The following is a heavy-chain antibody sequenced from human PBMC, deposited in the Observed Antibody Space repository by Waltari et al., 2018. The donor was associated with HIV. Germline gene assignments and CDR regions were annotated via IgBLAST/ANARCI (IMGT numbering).Heavy chain of an antibody. D-gene: IGHD3-16*01. CDR3: ARDFRSPKGDFDY. V-gene: IGHV3-74*01. CDR1: GFTFTSYW. Sequence: EVQLVESGGGSVQPGGSLRLSSAASGFTFTSYWMHWVRQAPGKGLVWVSRIKLDGSTTTYAGSGKGRFTISRDNAKSTLYLQMSSLRAEDTAMYYCARDFRSPKGDFDYWGQGTLVSVSS. CDR2: IKLDGSTT. J-gene: IGHJ4*02.